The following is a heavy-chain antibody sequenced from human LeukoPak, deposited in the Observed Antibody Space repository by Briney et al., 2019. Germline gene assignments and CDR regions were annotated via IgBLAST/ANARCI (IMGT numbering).Heavy chain of an antibody. D-gene: IGHD2-15*01. J-gene: IGHJ4*02. V-gene: IGHV1-2*02. CDR2: INPNSGGT. Sequence: ASVKVSCKASGYTFTGYYMHWVRQAPGQGLEWMGWINPNSGGTNYAQKFQGRVTMTRDTSNSTAYMELSRLRSDDTAVYYCARCGGSSPKTEFDYWGQGTLVTVSS. CDR3: ARCGGSSPKTEFDY. CDR1: GYTFTGYY.